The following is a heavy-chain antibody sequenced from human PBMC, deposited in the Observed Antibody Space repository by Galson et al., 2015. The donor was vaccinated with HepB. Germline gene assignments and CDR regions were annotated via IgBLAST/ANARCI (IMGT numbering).Heavy chain of an antibody. CDR1: GFTFDDYA. Sequence: SLRLSCAASGFTFDDYAMHWVRQAPGKGLEWVSGISWNSGSIGYADSVKGRFTISRDNAKNSLYLQMNSLRAEDTALYYCAKDGAARPGMDVWGKGTTVTVSS. J-gene: IGHJ6*04. V-gene: IGHV3-9*01. D-gene: IGHD6-6*01. CDR3: AKDGAARPGMDV. CDR2: ISWNSGSI.